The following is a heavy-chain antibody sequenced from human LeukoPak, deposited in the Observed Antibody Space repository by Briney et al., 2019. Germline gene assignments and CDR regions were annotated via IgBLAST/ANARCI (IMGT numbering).Heavy chain of an antibody. D-gene: IGHD2-21*01. Sequence: NPSETLSLTCTVSGGSIISGDSYWNWVRQRPGQGLEWLGFIYYIGRTDYSPSLRSRLTISLDTSKNQFSLDLNSVTAADTAMYYCASGIDSKKVGYWGQGTLVTVSS. CDR3: ASGIDSKKVGY. CDR2: IYYIGRT. CDR1: GGSIISGDSY. J-gene: IGHJ4*02. V-gene: IGHV4-31*02.